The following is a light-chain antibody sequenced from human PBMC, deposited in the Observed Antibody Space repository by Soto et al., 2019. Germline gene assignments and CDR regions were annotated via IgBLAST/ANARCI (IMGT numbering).Light chain of an antibody. V-gene: IGKV3-11*01. CDR3: QQRASWPPFT. CDR1: QDISNF. CDR2: DAS. Sequence: EIVLAQSPATLSLSPGERATLSCRASQDISNFLAWYQQRPGQAPRLLIYDASNRATGIPARFSGSGSGTDFTLTIVGLEPEDFAIYYCQQRASWPPFTFGQGTKVDIK. J-gene: IGKJ2*01.